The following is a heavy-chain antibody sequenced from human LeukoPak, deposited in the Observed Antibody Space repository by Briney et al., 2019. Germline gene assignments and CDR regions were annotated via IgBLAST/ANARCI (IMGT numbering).Heavy chain of an antibody. J-gene: IGHJ4*02. Sequence: GASVKVSCKAFGYTFTSYYMHWVRQAPGQGLEWMGIINPSGGSTSYAQKFQGRVTMTRDTSTSTVYMELSSLRSEDTAVYYCARDGGSSGSPPSFDYWGQGTLVTVSS. CDR2: INPSGGST. CDR3: ARDGGSSGSPPSFDY. V-gene: IGHV1-46*01. D-gene: IGHD3-22*01. CDR1: GYTFTSYY.